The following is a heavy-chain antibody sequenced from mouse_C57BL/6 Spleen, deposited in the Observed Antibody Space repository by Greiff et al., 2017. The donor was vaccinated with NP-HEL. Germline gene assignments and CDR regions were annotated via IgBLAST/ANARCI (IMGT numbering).Heavy chain of an antibody. CDR1: GYTFTSYW. J-gene: IGHJ4*01. Sequence: QVQLQQPGAELVKPGASVKLSCKASGYTFTSYWMHWVKQRPGQGLEWIGMIHPNSGSTNYNEKFKSKATLTVDKSSSTAYMQLSSLTSEDSAVYSCARDYGSSYGAMDYWGQGTSVTVSS. D-gene: IGHD1-1*01. CDR2: IHPNSGST. CDR3: ARDYGSSYGAMDY. V-gene: IGHV1-64*01.